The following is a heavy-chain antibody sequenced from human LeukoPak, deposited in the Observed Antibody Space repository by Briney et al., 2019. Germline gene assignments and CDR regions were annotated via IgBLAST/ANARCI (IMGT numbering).Heavy chain of an antibody. CDR1: GFTFSSYS. CDR3: ARDGRPFDI. V-gene: IGHV3-48*02. Sequence: GGSLRLPCAASGFTFSSYSISWVRQAPGKGLEWVAYISSSSSTLHYADPVKGRFTISRDNAKNSLYLQMNSLRDEDTAVYYCARDGRPFDIWGQGTMVTVSS. CDR2: ISSSSSTL. J-gene: IGHJ3*02.